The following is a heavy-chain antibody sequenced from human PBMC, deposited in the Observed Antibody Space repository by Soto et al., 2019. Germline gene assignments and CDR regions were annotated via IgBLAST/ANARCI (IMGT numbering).Heavy chain of an antibody. CDR2: TWYDGSNK. D-gene: IGHD6-13*01. V-gene: IGHV3-33*01. CDR3: AVTWQQLGTGAFDI. Sequence: PGGSLRLSCAASGFTFRSYGMHWVRQAPGKGLEWVAVTWYDGSNKYYADSVKGRFTISRDNSKNTLYLQMSSLRAEDTAVYYCAVTWQQLGTGAFDIWGQGTMVTVSS. J-gene: IGHJ3*02. CDR1: GFTFRSYG.